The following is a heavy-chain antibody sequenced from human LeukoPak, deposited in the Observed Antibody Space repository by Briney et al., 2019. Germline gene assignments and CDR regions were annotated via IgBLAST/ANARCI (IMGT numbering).Heavy chain of an antibody. CDR2: MSPSSGHT. CDR3: ARGPPNWGFDY. CDR1: GDTFTNYD. Sequence: GASVKVSCKASGDTFTNYDINWVRQATGQGLEWMGWMSPSSGHTGYAQKFQGRATMTRSTSISTAYMELSSLRSEDTAVYYCARGPPNWGFDYWGQGTLVTVSS. J-gene: IGHJ4*02. V-gene: IGHV1-8*01. D-gene: IGHD7-27*01.